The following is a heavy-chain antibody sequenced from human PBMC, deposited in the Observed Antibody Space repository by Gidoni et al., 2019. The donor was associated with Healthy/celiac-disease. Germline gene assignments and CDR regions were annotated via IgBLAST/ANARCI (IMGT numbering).Heavy chain of an antibody. J-gene: IGHJ6*02. Sequence: QLVQSGSELKKPGASVKVSCKASGYTFTSYAMTWVRQAPGQGLEWMGWINTNTGNPTYAQGFTGRFVFSLDTSVSTAYLQISSLKAEDTAVYYCAKTGDYYDSTGYGTDYYYYYGMDVWGQGTTVTVSS. CDR1: GYTFTSYA. CDR2: INTNTGNP. V-gene: IGHV7-4-1*02. D-gene: IGHD3-22*01. CDR3: AKTGDYYDSTGYGTDYYYYYGMDV.